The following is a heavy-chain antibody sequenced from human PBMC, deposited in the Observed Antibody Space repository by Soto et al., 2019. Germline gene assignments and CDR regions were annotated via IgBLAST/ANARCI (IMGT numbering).Heavy chain of an antibody. CDR2: IIPIFGTA. CDR1: GGTFSRHA. J-gene: IGHJ4*02. Sequence: QVQLVQSGAEVRKPGSSVKVSCKASGGTFSRHAISWVRQAPGQELEWMGGIIPIFGTANHAQKFQGRVTIIADESTSTVYMELSSLRSEDTAIYYCARGWGYDSTDYYYAYWGQGTLVIVSS. CDR3: ARGWGYDSTDYYYAY. D-gene: IGHD3-22*01. V-gene: IGHV1-69*01.